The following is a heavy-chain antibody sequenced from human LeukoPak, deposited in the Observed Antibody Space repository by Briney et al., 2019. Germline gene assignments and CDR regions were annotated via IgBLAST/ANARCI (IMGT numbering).Heavy chain of an antibody. Sequence: GGSLRLSCAASGFTFSRYNMNWVRQAPGEGLECVSSISTSSSYMYYADSVKGRFTISRDNAKNSLYLQMNSLRAEDTAVYYCARVPDYDFWNGQGGDYWGQGTLVTVSS. CDR2: ISTSSSYM. V-gene: IGHV3-21*01. J-gene: IGHJ4*02. CDR1: GFTFSRYN. CDR3: ARVPDYDFWNGQGGDY. D-gene: IGHD3-3*01.